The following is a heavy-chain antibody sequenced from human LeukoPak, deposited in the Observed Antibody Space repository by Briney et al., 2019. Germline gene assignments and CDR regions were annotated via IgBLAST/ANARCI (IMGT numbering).Heavy chain of an antibody. CDR2: IIPIFGTA. CDR1: GGTFSSYA. D-gene: IGHD3-22*01. J-gene: IGHJ4*02. V-gene: IGHV1-69*13. Sequence: SVKVSCKASGGTFSSYAISWVRQAPGQGLEWMGGIIPIFGTANYAQKFQGRVTITADESTSTAYMELSSLRSEDTAVYYCARXVGXYDXSVXXXXEVYFDYWGQGTLVTVSS. CDR3: ARXVGXYDXSVXXXXEVYFDY.